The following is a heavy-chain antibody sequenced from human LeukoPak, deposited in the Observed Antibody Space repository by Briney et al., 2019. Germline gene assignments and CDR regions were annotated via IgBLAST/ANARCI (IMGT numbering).Heavy chain of an antibody. J-gene: IGHJ4*02. Sequence: PGGSLRLSCAASRFTFSSYAMGWVRQAPGKGLEWVSAISSNGERAYYADSVKGRFTISRDNSKKMLYLQMNSLRVEDTAVYYCAKAAGLYSGFDFRVGFDYWGQGALVTVSS. CDR2: ISSNGERA. CDR3: AKAAGLYSGFDFRVGFDY. V-gene: IGHV3-23*01. D-gene: IGHD5-12*01. CDR1: RFTFSSYA.